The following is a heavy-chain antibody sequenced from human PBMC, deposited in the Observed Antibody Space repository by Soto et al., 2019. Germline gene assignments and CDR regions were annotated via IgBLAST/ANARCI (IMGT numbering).Heavy chain of an antibody. J-gene: IGHJ4*02. CDR2: ISYDGSNK. CDR1: GFTFSSYA. CDR3: ARDLGEYYFDY. Sequence: PGGSLRLSCAASGFTFSSYAMHWVRQAPGKGLEWVAVISYDGSNKYYADSVKGRFTISRDNSKNTLYLQMNSLRAEETAVYYCARDLGEYYFDYWGQGALVTVSS. V-gene: IGHV3-30-3*01.